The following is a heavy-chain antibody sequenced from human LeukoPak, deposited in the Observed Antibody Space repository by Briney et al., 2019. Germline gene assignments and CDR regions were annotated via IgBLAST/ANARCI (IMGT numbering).Heavy chain of an antibody. D-gene: IGHD6-13*01. V-gene: IGHV4-59*08. CDR2: IYYSGST. Sequence: SETLSLTCTVSGGSISSYYWSWIRQPPGKGLEWIGYIYYSGSTNYNPSLKSRVTISVDTSKNQFPLKLSSVTAADTAVYYCARSYSSSWYVGWGQGTLVTVSS. CDR3: ARSYSSSWYVG. CDR1: GGSISSYY. J-gene: IGHJ4*02.